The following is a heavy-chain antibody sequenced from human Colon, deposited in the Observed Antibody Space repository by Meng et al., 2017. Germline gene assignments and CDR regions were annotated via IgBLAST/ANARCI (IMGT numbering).Heavy chain of an antibody. J-gene: IGHJ4*02. D-gene: IGHD2-2*01. Sequence: QLQLQESGPGLVKPSETLSLTCTVSGGSISSSSYYWGWIRQPPGKGLEWIGSIYYSGITYYNPSLKSRVTISIDTSKNQFSLKVSSVTAADTAVYYCASHLGTCSSTSCSHFDDWGQGTLVTVSS. CDR2: IYYSGIT. CDR1: GGSISSSSYY. V-gene: IGHV4-39*01. CDR3: ASHLGTCSSTSCSHFDD.